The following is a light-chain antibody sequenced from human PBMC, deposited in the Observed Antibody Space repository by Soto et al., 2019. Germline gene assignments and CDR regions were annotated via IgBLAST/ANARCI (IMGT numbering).Light chain of an antibody. Sequence: DIQMTQSPSTLSAFVGDRVTITCRASQSVSSSLAWYQQRPGRAPQLLIYAASALQTGVPSRFSGSGSGTDFTLTITNLQPEDSGTYYCQHPKWAFGQGTTVEI. CDR3: QHPKWA. V-gene: IGKV1-5*01. CDR1: QSVSSS. CDR2: AAS. J-gene: IGKJ1*01.